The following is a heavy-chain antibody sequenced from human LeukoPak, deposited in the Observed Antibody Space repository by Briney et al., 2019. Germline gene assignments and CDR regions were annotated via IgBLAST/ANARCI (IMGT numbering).Heavy chain of an antibody. CDR1: GYSISSGYY. CDR3: ARGKKLPSLNWFDP. CDR2: IYHSGST. Sequence: SETLSLTCAVSGYSISSGYYWGWIRQPPGKGLEWIGSIYHSGSTYYNPSLKSRVTISVDTSKNQFSLKLSSVTAADTAVYYCARGKKLPSLNWFDPWGQATLVTVSS. V-gene: IGHV4-38-2*01. J-gene: IGHJ5*02. D-gene: IGHD2-15*01.